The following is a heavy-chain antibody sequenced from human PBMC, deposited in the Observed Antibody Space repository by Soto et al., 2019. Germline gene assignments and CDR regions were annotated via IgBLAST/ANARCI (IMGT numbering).Heavy chain of an antibody. D-gene: IGHD6-19*01. J-gene: IGHJ4*02. V-gene: IGHV5-10-1*01. Sequence: GDALKISCKASGYIRNTDWISWVRQQPGKGLEWMGRIDPLDSHTKYSPSFEGRVNISADRSIATAYLHWTSLGTSDTAIYYAARQQVGLVLEVCWGQRPLVTVHS. CDR2: IDPLDSHT. CDR3: ARQQVGLVLEVC. CDR1: GYIRNTDW.